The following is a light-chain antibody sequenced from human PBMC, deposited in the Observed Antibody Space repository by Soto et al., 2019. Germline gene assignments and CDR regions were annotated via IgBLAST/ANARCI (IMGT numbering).Light chain of an antibody. Sequence: QSALTQPPSASGSPGQSVTLSCTGTSSDVGGYNFVSWYQHHPGKAPKVLIFDVNKRPSGVPDRFSGSKSGNTASLTVSGLQAEDEAYYYCSSHAGSDNPFVFGAGTKLTVL. CDR2: DVN. J-gene: IGLJ1*01. V-gene: IGLV2-8*01. CDR3: SSHAGSDNPFV. CDR1: SSDVGGYNF.